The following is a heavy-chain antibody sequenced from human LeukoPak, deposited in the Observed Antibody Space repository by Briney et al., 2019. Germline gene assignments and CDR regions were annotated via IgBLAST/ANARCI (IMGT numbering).Heavy chain of an antibody. CDR3: ARHDYGGSDY. V-gene: IGHV4-59*08. CDR2: IYYSGST. CDR1: GGSISSYY. Sequence: SETLSLTCTVSGGSISSYYWSWIRQPPGKGLEWIGYIYYSGSTNYNPSLKSRVTISVDTSKNQFSLKLSSVTAADTAVYCCARHDYGGSDYWGQGTLVTVSS. J-gene: IGHJ4*02. D-gene: IGHD4-23*01.